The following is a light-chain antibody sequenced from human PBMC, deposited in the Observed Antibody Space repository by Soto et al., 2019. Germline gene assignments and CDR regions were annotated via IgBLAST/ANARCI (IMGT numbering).Light chain of an antibody. CDR2: GAS. V-gene: IGKV3-15*01. J-gene: IGKJ1*01. CDR1: QSVSSN. CDR3: QQYNNWRGP. Sequence: EIVMTQSPATLSVSTGERATLSCRASQSVSSNLAWYQQKPGQAPRLLIYGASTRATDIPARFSGSGSGTEFTLTINSLQSEDVAVYYCQQYNNWRGPFGQGTKVEIK.